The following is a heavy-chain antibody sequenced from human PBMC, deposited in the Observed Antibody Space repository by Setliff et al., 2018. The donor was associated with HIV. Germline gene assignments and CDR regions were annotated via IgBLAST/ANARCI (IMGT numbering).Heavy chain of an antibody. CDR1: GGSISSSSYY. D-gene: IGHD3-16*02. CDR3: ARHQVIPTVIGAFDI. CDR2: LYHSGST. J-gene: IGHJ3*02. Sequence: SETLSLTCTVSGGSISSSSYYWGWIRQPPGKGLEWIGSLYHSGSTYYNPSLKSRVTISVDTSKNHFSLKLSSVTAADTAVYYCARHQVIPTVIGAFDIWGQGTVVTVSS. V-gene: IGHV4-39*01.